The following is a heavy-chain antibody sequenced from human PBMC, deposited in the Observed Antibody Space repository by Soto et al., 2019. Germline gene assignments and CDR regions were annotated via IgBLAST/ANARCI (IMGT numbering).Heavy chain of an antibody. D-gene: IGHD2-21*01. CDR2: ISGSGGST. V-gene: IGHV3-23*01. Sequence: GGSLRLSCAASGLTVSSSYMSWVRQAPGKGLQWVSVISGSGGSTYYADSVKGRFTISRDNSKNTLYLQMNSLRAEDTAVYYCAKVFRLRDCYNDYWGQGTLVTVSS. CDR1: GLTVSSSY. CDR3: AKVFRLRDCYNDY. J-gene: IGHJ4*02.